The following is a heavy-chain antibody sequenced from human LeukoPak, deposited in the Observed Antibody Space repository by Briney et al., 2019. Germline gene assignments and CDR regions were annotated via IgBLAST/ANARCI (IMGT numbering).Heavy chain of an antibody. D-gene: IGHD2-21*01. CDR2: NYYSGST. V-gene: IGHV4-39*01. CDR1: GGSISSSSYY. CDR3: ARSGIVVVIAIPFFDY. J-gene: IGHJ4*02. Sequence: SETLSLTCTVSGGSISSSSYYWGWIRQPPGKGLEWIGCNYYSGSTYYNPSHKSRVTISVDTSKNQFSLKLSSVTAADTAVYYCARSGIVVVIAIPFFDYWGQGTLVTVSS.